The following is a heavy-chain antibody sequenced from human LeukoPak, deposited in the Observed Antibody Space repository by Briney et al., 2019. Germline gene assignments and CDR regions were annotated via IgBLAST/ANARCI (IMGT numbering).Heavy chain of an antibody. CDR2: FRGSDGNT. V-gene: IGHV3-23*01. D-gene: IGHD6-19*01. CDR1: GFTFSTYA. CDR3: ARLTITSGWYGDF. J-gene: IGHJ4*02. Sequence: GGSLRLSCVASGFTFSTYAMSWVRQAPGKGLEWVSIFRGSDGNTYYADSVKGRFTISGDNSKNTLYLQMNGLRAEDTAVYYCARLTITSGWYGDFWGQGTLVTVSS.